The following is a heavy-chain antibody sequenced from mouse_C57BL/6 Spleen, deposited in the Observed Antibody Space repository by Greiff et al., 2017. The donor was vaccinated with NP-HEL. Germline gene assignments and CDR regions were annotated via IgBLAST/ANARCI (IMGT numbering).Heavy chain of an antibody. CDR3: ARFPYYGSSLGYYAMDY. J-gene: IGHJ4*01. Sequence: QVQLQQPGAELVKPGASVKMSCKASGYTFTSYWITWVKQRPGQGLEWIGDIYPGSGSTNYNEKFKSKATLTVDTSSSTAYMQLSSLTSEDSAVYYCARFPYYGSSLGYYAMDYWGQGTSVTVSS. V-gene: IGHV1-55*01. CDR1: GYTFTSYW. CDR2: IYPGSGST. D-gene: IGHD1-1*01.